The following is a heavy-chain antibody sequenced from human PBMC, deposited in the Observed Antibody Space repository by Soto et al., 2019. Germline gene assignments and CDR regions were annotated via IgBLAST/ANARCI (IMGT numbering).Heavy chain of an antibody. J-gene: IGHJ6*01. CDR2: INHSGST. CDR3: ARCVYGSRTRCYWGMDV. D-gene: IGHD2-2*01. CDR1: GGTLSGYY. Sequence: SETLSLTCAVYGGTLSGYYWSWIRQPPGKGLEWNGEINHSGSTNYNPSLKSRVAISVDTSKNQFPLKLSSMTAPDTAAYHCARCVYGSRTRCYWGMDVWGQGTTVTISS. V-gene: IGHV4-34*01.